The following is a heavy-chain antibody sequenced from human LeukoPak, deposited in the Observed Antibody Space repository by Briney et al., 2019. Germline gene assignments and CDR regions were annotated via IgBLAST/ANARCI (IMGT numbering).Heavy chain of an antibody. D-gene: IGHD3-22*01. CDR2: IRYDGSNK. J-gene: IGHJ5*02. CDR1: GFTFSSYG. Sequence: GGSLRLSCAASGFTFSSYGMSWVRQAPGKGLEWVAFIRYDGSNKYYADSVKGRFTISRDNAKNTLNLQMNSLRAEDTAVYYCARDLGQYYDTSDNWFDPWGQGTLVTVSS. CDR3: ARDLGQYYDTSDNWFDP. V-gene: IGHV3-30*02.